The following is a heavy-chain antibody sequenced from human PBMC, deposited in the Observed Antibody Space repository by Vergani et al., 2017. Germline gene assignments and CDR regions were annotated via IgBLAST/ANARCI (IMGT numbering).Heavy chain of an antibody. CDR2: ISGSGGST. CDR3: AKDRRDYYDSSGLRLDY. V-gene: IGHV3-23*01. Sequence: EVQLLESGGGLVQPGGSLRLSCAASGFTFSSYAMSWVRQAPGKGLEWVSAISGSGGSTSYADSVKGRFTISRDNSKNTLYLQMNSLRAEDTAVYYCAKDRRDYYDSSGLRLDYWGQGTLVTVSS. D-gene: IGHD3-22*01. J-gene: IGHJ4*02. CDR1: GFTFSSYA.